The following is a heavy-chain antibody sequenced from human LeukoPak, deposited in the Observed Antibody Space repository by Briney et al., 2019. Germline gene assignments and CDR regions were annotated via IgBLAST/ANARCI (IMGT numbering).Heavy chain of an antibody. Sequence: GASVKVSCKASDYTFSSYGIHWVRQAPGQGPEWMGWISAYNGNRDYALKFQGRVTMATDTSTNTAQMELRSLRSDDTVVYYCARGPSHYFGAGSAPKDFDYWGQGTLVIVSS. J-gene: IGHJ4*02. V-gene: IGHV1-18*01. D-gene: IGHD3-10*01. CDR1: DYTFSSYG. CDR2: ISAYNGNR. CDR3: ARGPSHYFGAGSAPKDFDY.